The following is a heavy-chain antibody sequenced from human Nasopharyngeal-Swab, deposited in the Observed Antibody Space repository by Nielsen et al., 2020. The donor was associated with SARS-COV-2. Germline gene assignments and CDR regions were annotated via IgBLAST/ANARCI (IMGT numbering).Heavy chain of an antibody. CDR1: GGSISSYY. CDR3: AREQRGGDFWTSPSYHGLAV. V-gene: IGHV4-59*13. CDR2: IHYSGST. Sequence: SQTLSLTCAISGGSISSYYWSWIRQPPGKGLEWIGCIHYSGSTYYNPSLKSRVTMAVDTSNNQFSLKVTSVTAADTAVYYCAREQRGGDFWTSPSYHGLAVWGQGTTVTVSS. J-gene: IGHJ6*02. D-gene: IGHD3/OR15-3a*01.